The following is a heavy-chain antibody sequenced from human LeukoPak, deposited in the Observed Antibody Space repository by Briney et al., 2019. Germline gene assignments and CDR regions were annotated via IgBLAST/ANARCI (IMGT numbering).Heavy chain of an antibody. CDR2: ISSSGSTI. V-gene: IGHV3-48*03. J-gene: IGHJ5*02. Sequence: GGSLRLSCAASGFTFSSYEMNWVRQAPGKGLEWVSYISSSGSTIYYADSVKGRFTISRDNAKNSLYLQMNSLRAEDTAVYYCAREDFDRTQYNWFDPWGQGTLVTVSS. CDR1: GFTFSSYE. D-gene: IGHD3-9*01. CDR3: AREDFDRTQYNWFDP.